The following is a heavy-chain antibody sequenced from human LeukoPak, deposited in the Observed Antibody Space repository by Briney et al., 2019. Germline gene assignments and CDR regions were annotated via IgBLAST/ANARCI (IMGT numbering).Heavy chain of an antibody. CDR1: GFTFSSYA. V-gene: IGHV3-48*02. CDR2: ISSSSKI. Sequence: PGGSLRLSCAASGFTFSSYAMAWVRQTPGKGLEWLSYISSSSKINYADSVKGRFTISRDNAKNSLYLQMNSLRDEDTAVYYCARPANPGVHDFAPWGQGTLVTVSS. CDR3: ARPANPGVHDFAP. J-gene: IGHJ5*02. D-gene: IGHD6-6*01.